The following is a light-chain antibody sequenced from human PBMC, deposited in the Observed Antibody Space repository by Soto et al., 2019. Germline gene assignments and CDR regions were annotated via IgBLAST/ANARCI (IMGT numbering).Light chain of an antibody. J-gene: IGLJ1*01. CDR2: EVY. Sequence: QSALTQPPSASASPGQSVSISCTGTSSDVACYNYVSWYQQHPGKAPKLIIYEVYKRPSGVPDRFSGSKSGNTAALTVSGLQAENEADYYCSSFVGTNSYVFGTGTKVTVL. CDR1: SSDVACYNY. V-gene: IGLV2-8*01. CDR3: SSFVGTNSYV.